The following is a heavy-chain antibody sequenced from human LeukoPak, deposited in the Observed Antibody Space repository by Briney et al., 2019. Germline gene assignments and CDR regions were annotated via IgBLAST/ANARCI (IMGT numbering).Heavy chain of an antibody. J-gene: IGHJ4*02. V-gene: IGHV3-49*03. CDR3: TRSLDYYDSNGYPDY. D-gene: IGHD3-22*01. Sequence: PGGSLRLSCTASGFTFGDYAMSWFRQAPGKGLEWMGFIRSKAYGGTTEDAASVKGRFTISRDDSKGIAYLQMNSLKTEDTAVYYCTRSLDYYDSNGYPDYWGQGTLVTVSS. CDR2: IRSKAYGGTT. CDR1: GFTFGDYA.